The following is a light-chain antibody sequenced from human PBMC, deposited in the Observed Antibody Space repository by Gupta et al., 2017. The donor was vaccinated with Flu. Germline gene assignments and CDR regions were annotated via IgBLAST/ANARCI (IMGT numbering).Light chain of an antibody. J-gene: IGLJ1*01. Sequence: QSALTQPASVSVSPGQSVTISCTGTSSDVGGYDYVSWYQQYPGKAPKLMIYGVSHRPAGVSYRFSGSKSGNTASLTISGLQAEDEADYDCKSFASNIAYVFGTGTRVTVL. CDR3: KSFASNIAYV. CDR1: SSDVGGYDY. CDR2: GVS. V-gene: IGLV2-14*03.